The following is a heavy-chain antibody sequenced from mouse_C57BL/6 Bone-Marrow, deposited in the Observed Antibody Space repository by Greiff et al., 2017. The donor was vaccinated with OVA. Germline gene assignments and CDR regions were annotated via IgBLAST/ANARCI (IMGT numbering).Heavy chain of an antibody. CDR2: GQGLEWVG. V-gene: IGHV1-87*01. J-gene: IGHJ4*01. CDR3: SEYAAVYYCAWGYAMDY. Sequence: QVQLKQSWPELARPWASVKISCQAFYTFSRRVHFAIRDTNYWMQWVQQRPGQGLEWVGAIYPGNGDTSYNQQFKGTATLTADKYYSTAHMQLSIMTSEYAAVYYCAWGYAMDYWGQGTSVTVSS. CDR1: YTFSRRVH.